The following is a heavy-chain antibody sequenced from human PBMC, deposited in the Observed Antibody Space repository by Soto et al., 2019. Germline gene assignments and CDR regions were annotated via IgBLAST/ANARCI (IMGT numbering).Heavy chain of an antibody. CDR2: ISTYNGNT. Sequence: VKVSCKASGYTFTSYGISWVRQAPGQGLEWMGWISTYNGNTNYAQKLQDRVTMTTDTSTSTAYMELRSLRSDDTAVYYCARDRGSTAWYSFDYWGQGTLVTVSS. V-gene: IGHV1-18*01. J-gene: IGHJ4*02. D-gene: IGHD2-2*01. CDR1: GYTFTSYG. CDR3: ARDRGSTAWYSFDY.